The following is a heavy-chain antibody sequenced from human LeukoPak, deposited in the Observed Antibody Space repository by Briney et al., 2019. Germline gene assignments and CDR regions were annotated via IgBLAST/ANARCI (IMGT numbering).Heavy chain of an antibody. V-gene: IGHV4-59*12. J-gene: IGHJ4*02. CDR3: ARVQGLELWGNTHFDY. CDR2: IYYSGST. CDR1: GGSISSYY. Sequence: SETLSLTCTVSGGSISSYYWSWIRQPPGKGLEWIGYIYYSGSTNYNPSLKSRVTISVDTSKNQFSLKLSSVTAADTAVYYCARVQGLELWGNTHFDYWGQGTLVTVSS. D-gene: IGHD3-16*01.